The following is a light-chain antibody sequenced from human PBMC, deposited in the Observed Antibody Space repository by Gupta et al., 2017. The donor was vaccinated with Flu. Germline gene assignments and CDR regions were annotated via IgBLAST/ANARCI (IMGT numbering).Light chain of an antibody. CDR3: ISYTSSSTYV. J-gene: IGLJ1*01. V-gene: IGLV2-14*01. CDR2: DVS. Sequence: QPALSQPSSVAGPRRQSITISCTGTCSDVGGYNYVSWYQQHPAKAPTLMIYDVSNRPSGVSTRFSASKSGNTASLTISGRQAEDEADYYCISYTSSSTYVFGTGTKVTVL. CDR1: CSDVGGYNY.